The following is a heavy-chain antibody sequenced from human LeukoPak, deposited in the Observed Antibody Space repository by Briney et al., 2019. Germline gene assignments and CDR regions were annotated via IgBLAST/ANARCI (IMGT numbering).Heavy chain of an antibody. J-gene: IGHJ4*02. D-gene: IGHD6-6*01. CDR1: GGSFSGYY. CDR3: ARRFEYSSSSEYDY. CDR2: INHSGST. Sequence: SETLSLTCAVSGGSFSGYYWSWIRQPPGKGLEWIGEINHSGSTNYNPSLKSRVTISVDTSKNQFSLKLSSVTAADTAVYYCARRFEYSSSSEYDYWGQGTLVTVSS. V-gene: IGHV4-34*01.